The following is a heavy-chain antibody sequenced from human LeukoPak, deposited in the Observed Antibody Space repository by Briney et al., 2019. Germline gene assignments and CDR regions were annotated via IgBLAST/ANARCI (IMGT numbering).Heavy chain of an antibody. CDR3: ASQYYYDSSALL. CDR1: GGSISSGSYY. V-gene: IGHV4-61*02. Sequence: PSQTLSLTCTVSGGSISSGSYYWSWIRQPAGEGQEWIGRIYASGSTNYNPSLKSRVTISVDTSKNHFSLKLSSVTAADTAVYYCASQYYYDSSALLWGQGTLVIVSS. D-gene: IGHD3-22*01. J-gene: IGHJ4*02. CDR2: IYASGST.